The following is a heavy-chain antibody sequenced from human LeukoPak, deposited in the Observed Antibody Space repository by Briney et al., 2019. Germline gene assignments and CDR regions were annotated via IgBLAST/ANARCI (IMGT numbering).Heavy chain of an antibody. J-gene: IGHJ4*02. V-gene: IGHV4-59*01. Sequence: SETLSLTCTVSGGSISSYYWSWIRQPPGKGLEWIGYIYYSGSTNYNPSLKSRVTISVDTSKNQFSLKLSSVTAADTAVYYCARVRYFDWYAPGYYFDYWGQGTLVTVSS. D-gene: IGHD3-9*01. CDR3: ARVRYFDWYAPGYYFDY. CDR1: GGSISSYY. CDR2: IYYSGST.